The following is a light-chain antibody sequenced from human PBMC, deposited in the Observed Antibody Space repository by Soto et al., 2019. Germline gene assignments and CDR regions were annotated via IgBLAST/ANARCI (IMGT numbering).Light chain of an antibody. CDR3: LQYNNWPPIT. CDR2: GSS. V-gene: IGKV3-15*01. Sequence: EVVMTQSPATLSVSPGERATLSCRASQSVSNNLAWYQQKPGQAPRLLVYGSSSRATDIPARFSGSGSGTDFTLTISSLQSEDFAVYYCLQYNNWPPITFGQGTR. J-gene: IGKJ5*01. CDR1: QSVSNN.